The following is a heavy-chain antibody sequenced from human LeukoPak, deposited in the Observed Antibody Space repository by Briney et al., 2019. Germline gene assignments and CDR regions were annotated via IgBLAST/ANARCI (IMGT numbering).Heavy chain of an antibody. Sequence: SESLSLTCTVSDGSISSYNWNWIRQPPWKGLEWIEYIYHSGSTNYNPSLQSRVTISVDTSKNQFSLNLNSVTAADTAVYYCARGGAARLHFQNWGQGTLVTVSS. CDR2: IYHSGST. CDR1: DGSISSYN. D-gene: IGHD6-6*01. CDR3: ARGGAARLHFQN. V-gene: IGHV4-59*01. J-gene: IGHJ1*01.